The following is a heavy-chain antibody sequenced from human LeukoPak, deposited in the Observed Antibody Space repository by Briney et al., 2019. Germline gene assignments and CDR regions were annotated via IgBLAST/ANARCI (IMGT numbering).Heavy chain of an antibody. V-gene: IGHV1-2*02. CDR2: INPDSGDT. CDR3: ARDQGSSGWSDFDY. D-gene: IGHD6-19*01. CDR1: GYTFSGYY. J-gene: IGHJ4*02. Sequence: GASVKGSCKASGYTFSGYYMHWVRQAPGQGLEWMGWINPDSGDTKYAQKFQGRVTMTRDTSINTAFMELSSLIFDDTAVYYCARDQGSSGWSDFDYWGQGTLVTVSS.